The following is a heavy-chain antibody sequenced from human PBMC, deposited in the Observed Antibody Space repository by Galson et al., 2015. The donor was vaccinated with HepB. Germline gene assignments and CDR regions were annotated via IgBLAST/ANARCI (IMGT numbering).Heavy chain of an antibody. Sequence: LSLTCTVSGGSISSYYWSWIRQPAGKGLEWIGRIYTSGSTNYNPSLKSRVTMSVDTSKNQFSLKLSSVTAADTAVYYCARDRLWGSGSYYDWFDPWGQGTLVTVSS. D-gene: IGHD3-10*01. CDR1: GGSISSYY. CDR2: IYTSGST. CDR3: ARDRLWGSGSYYDWFDP. J-gene: IGHJ5*02. V-gene: IGHV4-4*07.